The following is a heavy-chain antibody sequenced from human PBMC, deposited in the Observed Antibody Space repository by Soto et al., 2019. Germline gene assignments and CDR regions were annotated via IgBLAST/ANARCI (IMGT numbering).Heavy chain of an antibody. D-gene: IGHD6-13*01. V-gene: IGHV3-33*01. CDR3: ASEGHGEEQQLVVF. CDR2: IWYDGSNK. CDR1: GFTFSSYC. Sequence: GGSLRLSCAASGFTFSSYCMQWVRQAPGKGLEWVAVIWYDGSNKYYADSVKGRFTISRDNSKNTLYLQMNSLRAEDTAVYYCASEGHGEEQQLVVFWGQGTLVTVSS. J-gene: IGHJ4*02.